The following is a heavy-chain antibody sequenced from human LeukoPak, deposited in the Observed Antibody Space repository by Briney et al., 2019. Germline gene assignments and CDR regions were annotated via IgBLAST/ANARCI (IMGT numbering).Heavy chain of an antibody. J-gene: IGHJ3*02. D-gene: IGHD6-13*01. CDR1: GVSISSGDYY. CDR3: ARDMSSSWYGDVFDI. Sequence: SETLSLTCSVSGVSISSGDYYWSWIRQPPGKGLEWIGNIYSSGSNYYNPSLKSRITISLDTSKNQFSLKLGSVTAADTAVYYCARDMSSSWYGDVFDIWGQGVLVTVSS. CDR2: IYSSGSN. V-gene: IGHV4-30-4*08.